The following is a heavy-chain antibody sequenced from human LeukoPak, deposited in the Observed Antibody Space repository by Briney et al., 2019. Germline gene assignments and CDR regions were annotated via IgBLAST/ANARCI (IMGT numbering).Heavy chain of an antibody. D-gene: IGHD5-24*01. CDR3: ARDDGYNFWYFDY. CDR2: MYYSGST. V-gene: IGHV4-59*01. CDR1: GGSISSYY. J-gene: IGHJ4*02. Sequence: PSETLSLTCTVSGGSISSYYWSWIRQPPGKGLEWIAYMYYSGSTNYNPSLKRRVTISVDTSKNQFSLKLSSVTAADTAVYYCARDDGYNFWYFDYWGQGTLVTVSS.